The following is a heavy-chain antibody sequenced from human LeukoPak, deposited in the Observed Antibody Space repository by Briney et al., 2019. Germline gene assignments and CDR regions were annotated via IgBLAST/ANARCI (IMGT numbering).Heavy chain of an antibody. CDR3: AREDSFSGGSCYSESEIIPSDY. D-gene: IGHD2-15*01. CDR2: INPNSGGT. CDR1: GYTFTGYY. Sequence: ASVKVSCKASGYTFTGYYMHWVRQAPGQGLEWMGWINPNSGGTNYAQKFQGRVTMTRDTSISTAYMELSRLRSDDTAVYYCAREDSFSGGSCYSESEIIPSDYWGQGTLVTVSS. V-gene: IGHV1-2*02. J-gene: IGHJ4*02.